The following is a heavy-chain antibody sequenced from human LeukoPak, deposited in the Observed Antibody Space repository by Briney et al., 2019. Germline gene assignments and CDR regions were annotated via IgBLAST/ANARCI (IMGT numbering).Heavy chain of an antibody. V-gene: IGHV3-30*18. Sequence: GRSLRLSCAASGFTFSSYGMHWVRQAPGKGLEWVAVISYDGSNKYYADSVKGRFTISRDNFKNTLYLQMNSLRAEDTAVYYCAKTPRNWNYPNWFDPWGQGTLVTVSS. D-gene: IGHD1-7*01. CDR1: GFTFSSYG. CDR2: ISYDGSNK. CDR3: AKTPRNWNYPNWFDP. J-gene: IGHJ5*02.